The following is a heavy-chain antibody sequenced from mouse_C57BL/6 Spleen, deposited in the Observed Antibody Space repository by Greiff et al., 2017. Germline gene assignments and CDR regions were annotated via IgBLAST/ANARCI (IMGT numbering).Heavy chain of an antibody. V-gene: IGHV1-55*01. D-gene: IGHD6-5*01. CDR3: ARVLSLYGMDY. CDR2: IYPGSGST. CDR1: GYTFTSYW. Sequence: QVHVKQSGAELVKPGASVKMSCKASGYTFTSYWITWVKQRPGQGLEWIGDIYPGSGSTNYNEKFKSKATLTVDTSSSTAYMQLSSLTSEDSAVYYCARVLSLYGMDYWGQGTSVTVSS. J-gene: IGHJ4*01.